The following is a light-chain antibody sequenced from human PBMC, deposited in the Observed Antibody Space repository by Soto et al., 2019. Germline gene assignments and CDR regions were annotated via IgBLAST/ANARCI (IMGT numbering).Light chain of an antibody. CDR1: NIGTKS. CDR3: QVWNSGSDHYV. V-gene: IGLV3-21*02. Sequence: SYELTQPPSVSVAPGQTARIACGGNNIGTKSVHWYQQRPGQAPVLVVFGDSDRPSGIPERFSGSNSGNTATLTVSRVEAGDEADYYCQVWNSGSDHYVFGAGTKLTVL. J-gene: IGLJ1*01. CDR2: GDS.